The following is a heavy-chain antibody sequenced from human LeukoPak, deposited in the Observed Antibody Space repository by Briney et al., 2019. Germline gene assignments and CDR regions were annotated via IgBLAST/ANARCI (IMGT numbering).Heavy chain of an antibody. D-gene: IGHD3-3*01. CDR3: ARAHQSGYDNCRDP. J-gene: IGHJ5*02. CDR2: IYYSGTT. V-gene: IGHV4-31*03. Sequence: PSETLSLTCTVSGGSISSGGHYWNWIRQHPGRGLEWIGYIYYSGTTYYNPSLKSRVTISLDTSKNQFSLKLSSVTAADTAVYYCARAHQSGYDNCRDPWGQGTLVTVSS. CDR1: GGSISSGGHY.